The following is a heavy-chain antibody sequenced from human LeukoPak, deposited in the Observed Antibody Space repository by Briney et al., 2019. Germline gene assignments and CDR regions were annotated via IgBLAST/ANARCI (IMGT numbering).Heavy chain of an antibody. Sequence: SVKVSCKASGGTFSSYAISWVRQAPGQGLEWMGGIIPIFGTANYAQKFQGRVTITADESTSTAYMELSSLRSEDTAVYYCASLSSTRGYRDYWGQGTLVTVSS. CDR2: IIPIFGTA. D-gene: IGHD5-18*01. J-gene: IGHJ4*02. CDR3: ASLSSTRGYRDY. V-gene: IGHV1-69*13. CDR1: GGTFSSYA.